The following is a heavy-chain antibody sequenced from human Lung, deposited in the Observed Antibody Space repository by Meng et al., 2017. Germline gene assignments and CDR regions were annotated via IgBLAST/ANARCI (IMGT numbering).Heavy chain of an antibody. J-gene: IGHJ4*02. CDR1: GFMFSNSW. V-gene: IGHV3-7*01. D-gene: IGHD5-12*01. Sequence: GESLKISCAASGFMFSNSWISWVRQAPGRGLEWVANIGQDGSEKYYVDSVKGRFTVSRDNARNSLYLQLSSLRAEDTAVYYCARLEFGGYDRTFDHWGQGTLVTVSS. CDR3: ARLEFGGYDRTFDH. CDR2: IGQDGSEK.